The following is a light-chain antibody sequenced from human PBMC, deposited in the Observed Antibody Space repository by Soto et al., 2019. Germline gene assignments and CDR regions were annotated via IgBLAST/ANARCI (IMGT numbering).Light chain of an antibody. J-gene: IGKJ1*01. CDR2: WPS. Sequence: DIVLTQSPDSLAVSLGERATINCKSSQSVLYSSNKKNYLAWYQQKSGQSPKVLIYWPSTRESGVPDRFSGSGSGTDFTLTISSLQAEDAAVYYCQQSYSTPRTFGQGTKVEIK. CDR3: QQSYSTPRT. V-gene: IGKV4-1*01. CDR1: QSVLYSSNKKNY.